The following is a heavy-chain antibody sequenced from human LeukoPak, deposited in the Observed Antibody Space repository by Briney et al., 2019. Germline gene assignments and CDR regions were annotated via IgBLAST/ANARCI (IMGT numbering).Heavy chain of an antibody. D-gene: IGHD1-7*01. V-gene: IGHV5-51*01. CDR1: GYSFTNYW. J-gene: IGHJ4*02. Sequence: GESLKISCEGSGYSFTNYWIAWVRQMPGKGLEWMGVIYPGDSDTRYNPSFQGQVTISADRSFGTAYLQWSSLKASDSAMYYCARREATTEYFDFWGQGTLVTVSS. CDR3: ARREATTEYFDF. CDR2: IYPGDSDT.